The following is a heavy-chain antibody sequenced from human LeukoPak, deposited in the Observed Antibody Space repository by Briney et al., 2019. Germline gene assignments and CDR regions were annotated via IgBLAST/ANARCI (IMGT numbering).Heavy chain of an antibody. J-gene: IGHJ4*02. CDR3: ALLGYGSGSYY. CDR2: IKQDGSEK. D-gene: IGHD3-10*01. Sequence: GGSLRLSCAASGFTFSSYWMSWVRQAPGKGLEWVANIKQDGSEKYYVDSVKGRFTISRDNSKNTLYLQMNSLRAEDTAVYYCALLGYGSGSYYWGQGTLVTVSS. CDR1: GFTFSSYW. V-gene: IGHV3-7*03.